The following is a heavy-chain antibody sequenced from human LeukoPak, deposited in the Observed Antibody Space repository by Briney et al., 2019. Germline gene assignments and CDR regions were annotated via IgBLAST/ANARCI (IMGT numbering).Heavy chain of an antibody. J-gene: IGHJ6*03. CDR3: ARSPHCSSTSCSRWDPYYYYMDV. CDR1: GFTFNSYS. CDR2: IRSSSSYI. D-gene: IGHD2-2*01. V-gene: IGHV3-21*01. Sequence: GGSLRLSCAASGFTFNSYSMNWVRQAPGKGLEWVSSIRSSSSYIYYADSVKGRFTISRDNAKNSLYLQMNSLRAEDMAVYYCARSPHCSSTSCSRWDPYYYYMDVWGKGTTVTVSS.